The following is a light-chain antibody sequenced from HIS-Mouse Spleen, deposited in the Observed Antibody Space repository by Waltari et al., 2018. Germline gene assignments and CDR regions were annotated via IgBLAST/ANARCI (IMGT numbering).Light chain of an antibody. V-gene: IGLV2-14*01. CDR3: SSYTSSSTWV. CDR2: EVS. CDR1: SRDVGGYNY. J-gene: IGLJ3*02. Sequence: QSALTPPASVSGSPGQSITISCTGPSRDVGGYNYVSWYQQNPGKAPKLMIYEVSNRPSGVSNRFSGSKSGNTASLTISGLQAEDEADYYCSSYTSSSTWVFGGGTKLTVL.